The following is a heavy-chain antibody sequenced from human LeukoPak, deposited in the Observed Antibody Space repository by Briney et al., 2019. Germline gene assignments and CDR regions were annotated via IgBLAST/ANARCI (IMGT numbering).Heavy chain of an antibody. J-gene: IGHJ4*02. V-gene: IGHV4-59*01. CDR3: ARHGREVPADY. CDR1: GGSISSYY. Sequence: KTSETLSLTCTVSGGSISSYYWSWIRQPPGKGLEWIGYIYYSGSTNYNPSLKSRVTISVDTSKNQFSLKLSSVTAADTAVYYCARHGREVPADYWGQGTLVTVSS. D-gene: IGHD2-2*01. CDR2: IYYSGST.